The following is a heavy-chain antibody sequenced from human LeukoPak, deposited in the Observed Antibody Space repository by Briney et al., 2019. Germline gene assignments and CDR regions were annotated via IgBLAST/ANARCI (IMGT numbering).Heavy chain of an antibody. V-gene: IGHV3-7*03. CDR2: IKQDGSEK. D-gene: IGHD6-6*01. Sequence: GGSLRLSCAASGFTFSRYWMSWVRQAPGKGLEWVANIKQDGSEKYYVDSVKGRFTISRDNAKNSLYLQMDSLRAEDTAVYYCARDDYSSSDYWGQGTLVTVSS. CDR3: ARDDYSSSDY. J-gene: IGHJ4*02. CDR1: GFTFSRYW.